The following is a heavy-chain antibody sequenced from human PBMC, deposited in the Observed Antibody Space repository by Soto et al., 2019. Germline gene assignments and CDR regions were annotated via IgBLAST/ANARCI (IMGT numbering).Heavy chain of an antibody. J-gene: IGHJ4*02. CDR3: ATTAPTQWLGYYFDY. D-gene: IGHD6-19*01. CDR1: GFTFSSYW. Sequence: EVQLVESGGGLVQPGGSLRLSCAASGFTFSSYWMSWVRQAQGKGLEWVANIKQDGSEKYYVDSVKGRFTISRDNAKNSLYLQMNSLRAEDTAVYYCATTAPTQWLGYYFDYWGQGTLVTVSS. CDR2: IKQDGSEK. V-gene: IGHV3-7*01.